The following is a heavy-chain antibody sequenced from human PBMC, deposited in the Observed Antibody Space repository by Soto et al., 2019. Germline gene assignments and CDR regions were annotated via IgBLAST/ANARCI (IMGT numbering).Heavy chain of an antibody. V-gene: IGHV4-59*01. D-gene: IGHD5-12*01. Sequence: SETLSFTCTVSGGSLSTYYWTWIRQPPGKGLEWIGCISYSGSTNYNPSLKSRVTISVHTSKNQFSLNLSSVTAADTAVYYCARVVDLKYYYYGMDVWGPGTTVTVSS. CDR1: GGSLSTYY. CDR3: ARVVDLKYYYYGMDV. CDR2: ISYSGST. J-gene: IGHJ6*02.